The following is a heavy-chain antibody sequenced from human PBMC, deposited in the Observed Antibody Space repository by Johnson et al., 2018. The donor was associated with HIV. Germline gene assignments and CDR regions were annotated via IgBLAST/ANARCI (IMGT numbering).Heavy chain of an antibody. CDR2: IYSGGST. CDR1: GFTFSSYW. D-gene: IGHD4-11*01. J-gene: IGHJ3*02. CDR3: ARSVHDYSDYLWGRDAFDI. V-gene: IGHV3-66*02. Sequence: VQLVESGGGLVQPGGSLRLSCAASGFTFSSYWMSWVRQAPGKGLEWVSVIYSGGSTYYADSVKGRFTISRDNSKNTLYLQMNNLGVEDMAMYYWARSVHDYSDYLWGRDAFDIWGQGTMVIVSS.